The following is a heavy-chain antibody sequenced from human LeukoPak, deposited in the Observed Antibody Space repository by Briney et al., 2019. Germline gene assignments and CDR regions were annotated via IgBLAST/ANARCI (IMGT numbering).Heavy chain of an antibody. CDR3: AKGRAVPRGYFDY. J-gene: IGHJ4*02. CDR2: INPNSGGT. D-gene: IGHD5-24*01. CDR1: GYTFTGYY. V-gene: IGHV1-2*02. Sequence: ASVKVSCKASGYTFTGYYMHWVRQAPGQGLEWMGWINPNSGGTNYAQKFQGRVTMTRDTSISTAYMELSRLRSDDRAVYYCAKGRAVPRGYFDYWGRGTLVTVSS.